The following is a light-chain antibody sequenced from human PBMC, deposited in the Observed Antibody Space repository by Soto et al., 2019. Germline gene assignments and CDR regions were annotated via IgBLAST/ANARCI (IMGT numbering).Light chain of an antibody. V-gene: IGKV3-11*01. J-gene: IGKJ3*01. CDR1: QSVSKS. CDR2: TTS. Sequence: EIVLTQSSATLSLSPGERATLSCRASQSVSKSLAWYQQKPGQAPRLLIYTTSNRATGIPARFSGSGSRTDFTLTISSLEPEDFAVYYCQQGNNWPIFTFGPGTKVDIK. CDR3: QQGNNWPIFT.